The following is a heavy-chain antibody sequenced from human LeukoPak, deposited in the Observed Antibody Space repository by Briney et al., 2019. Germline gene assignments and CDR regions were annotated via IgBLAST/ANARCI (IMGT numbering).Heavy chain of an antibody. V-gene: IGHV3-7*01. Sequence: GGSLRLSCAASGFTFSSYWMTWVRQAPGKGLEWVANIKQDGSQKFYLDSVKGRFTISRDNAKESVFLQMNSLRAGDTAVYYCARHYDSTAYSLDYWGQGTLVTVSS. CDR2: IKQDGSQK. D-gene: IGHD3-22*01. CDR3: ARHYDSTAYSLDY. J-gene: IGHJ4*02. CDR1: GFTFSSYW.